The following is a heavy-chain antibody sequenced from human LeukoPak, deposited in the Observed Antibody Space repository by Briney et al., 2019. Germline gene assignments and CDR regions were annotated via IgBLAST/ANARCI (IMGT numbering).Heavy chain of an antibody. CDR1: GFTFSDYY. V-gene: IGHV3-11*01. Sequence: GGSLRLSCAASGFTFSDYYMSWIRQAPGKGLEWVSYISSRGSTIYYADSVKGRFTISRDNAKNSLYLQMNSLRAEDTAVYYCARERSYCSGGSYYGIYDYWGQGTLVTVSS. J-gene: IGHJ4*02. CDR3: ARERSYCSGGSYYGIYDY. CDR2: ISSRGSTI. D-gene: IGHD2-15*01.